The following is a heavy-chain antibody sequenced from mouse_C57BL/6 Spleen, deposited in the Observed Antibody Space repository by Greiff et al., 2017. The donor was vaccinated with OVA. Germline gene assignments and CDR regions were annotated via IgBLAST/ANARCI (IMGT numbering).Heavy chain of an antibody. CDR3: ARGYYGKGFDY. V-gene: IGHV1-82*01. D-gene: IGHD1-1*01. J-gene: IGHJ2*01. CDR1: GYAFSSSW. CDR2: IYPGDGDT. Sequence: VKLMESGPELVKPGASVKISCKASGYAFSSSWMNWVKQRPGKGLEWIGRIYPGDGDTNYNGKFKGKATLTADKSSSTAYMQLSSLTSEDSAVYFCARGYYGKGFDYWGQGTTLTVSS.